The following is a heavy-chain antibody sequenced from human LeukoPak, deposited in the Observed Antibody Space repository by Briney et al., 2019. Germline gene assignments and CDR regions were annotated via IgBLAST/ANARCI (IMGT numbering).Heavy chain of an antibody. CDR2: ISSSSSYI. V-gene: IGHV3-21*01. J-gene: IGHJ4*02. D-gene: IGHD5-18*01. CDR1: GFTFSSYS. CDR3: ARDSGQLWSM. Sequence: GGPLRLSCAASGFTFSSYSMNWVRQAPGKGLEWVSSISSSSSYIYYADSVKGRFTISRDNAKNSLYLQMNSLRAEDTAVYYCARDSGQLWSMWGQGTLVTVSS.